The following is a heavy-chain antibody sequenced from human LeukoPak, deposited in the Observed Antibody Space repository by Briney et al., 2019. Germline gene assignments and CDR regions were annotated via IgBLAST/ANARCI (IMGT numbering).Heavy chain of an antibody. CDR3: AKSFQVYYDFWSGFDY. CDR2: ISGSGGST. D-gene: IGHD3-3*01. J-gene: IGHJ4*02. CDR1: GFTFSSEA. V-gene: IGHV3-23*01. Sequence: GGSLRLSCAVSGFTFSSEAMGWVRQLPGGGLEWVSAISGSGGSTYYADSVKGRFTISRDNSKNTLYLQMNSLRAEDTAVYYCAKSFQVYYDFWSGFDYWGQGTLVTVSS.